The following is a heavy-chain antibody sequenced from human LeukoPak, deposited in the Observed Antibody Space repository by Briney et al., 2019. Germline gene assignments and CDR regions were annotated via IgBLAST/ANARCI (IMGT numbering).Heavy chain of an antibody. CDR1: GGSISSYY. Sequence: PSETLSLTCTVSGGSISSYYWSWIRQPPGKGLEWIGRIYTSGSTNYNPSLKSRVTMPVDTTKNQSSLKLRSATDADTAVYDCARDPISVVRGVNSDDAFDIWGQGTMVTVSS. D-gene: IGHD3-10*01. V-gene: IGHV4-4*07. CDR2: IYTSGST. J-gene: IGHJ3*02. CDR3: ARDPISVVRGVNSDDAFDI.